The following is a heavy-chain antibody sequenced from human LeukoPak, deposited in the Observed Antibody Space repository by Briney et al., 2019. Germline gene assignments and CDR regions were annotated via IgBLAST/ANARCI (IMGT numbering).Heavy chain of an antibody. J-gene: IGHJ6*02. Sequence: GGSLRLSCEASGFTFSAYAMTWVRQAPGKGLEWVSSIGSDNKPHYSESVKGRFTTSRDNSKNTLYLQMNSLRAEDTAVYYCARDLGTTVTTWCYGMDVWGQGTTVTVSS. CDR3: ARDLGTTVTTWCYGMDV. D-gene: IGHD4-17*01. CDR1: GFTFSAYA. V-gene: IGHV3-69-1*01. CDR2: IGSDNKP.